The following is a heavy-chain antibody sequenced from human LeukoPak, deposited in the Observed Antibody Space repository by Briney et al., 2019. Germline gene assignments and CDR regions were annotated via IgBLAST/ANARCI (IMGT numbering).Heavy chain of an antibody. CDR3: AKSVYGSGNY. V-gene: IGHV3-23*01. J-gene: IGHJ4*02. D-gene: IGHD3-10*01. Sequence: GGSLRLSCAASGFTISSYGMRWVRQAPGKGLEWVSSVSGGTTYYADSVKGRFTISRDNSKNTVSLQMNSLRAEDTAVYYCAKSVYGSGNYWSQGTLVTVSS. CDR1: GFTISSYG. CDR2: VSGGTT.